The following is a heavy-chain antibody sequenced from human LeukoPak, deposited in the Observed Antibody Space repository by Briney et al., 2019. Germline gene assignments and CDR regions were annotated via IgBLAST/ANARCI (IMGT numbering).Heavy chain of an antibody. D-gene: IGHD4-11*01. J-gene: IGHJ4*02. V-gene: IGHV3-23*01. CDR1: GFTFSSYA. CDR2: ISGSGGGT. Sequence: GGSLRLSCAASGFTFSSYAMNWVRQAPGKGLEWVSAISGSGGGTYYADSVKGRFTISRDNSKNTLYMQMNSLIAEDTAVYYCAKEGPYSNYFEYWGQGSLVTVSS. CDR3: AKEGPYSNYFEY.